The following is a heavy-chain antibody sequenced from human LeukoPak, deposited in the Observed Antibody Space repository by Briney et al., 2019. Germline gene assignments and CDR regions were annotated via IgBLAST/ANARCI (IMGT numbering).Heavy chain of an antibody. V-gene: IGHV3-9*01. D-gene: IGHD2/OR15-2a*01. J-gene: IGHJ3*02. Sequence: GGSLRLPCAASGFTFDDYAMHWVRQAPGKGLEWVSGISWNSGSIGYADSVKGRFTISRDNAKNSLYLQMNSLRAEDTALYYCAKGGLLEGHDAFDIWGQGTMVTVSS. CDR2: ISWNSGSI. CDR1: GFTFDDYA. CDR3: AKGGLLEGHDAFDI.